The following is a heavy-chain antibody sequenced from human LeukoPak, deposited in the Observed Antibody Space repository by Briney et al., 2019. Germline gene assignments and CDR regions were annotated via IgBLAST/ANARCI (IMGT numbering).Heavy chain of an antibody. CDR3: AKHLVGSSDYYYYMDV. CDR1: GFTFSSYS. V-gene: IGHV3-21*04. CDR2: ISSSSSYI. Sequence: GGSLRLSCAASGFTFSSYSMNWVRQAPGKGLEWVSSISSSSSYIYYADSVKGRFTISRDNSKNTLYLQMNSLRAEDTAVYYCAKHLVGSSDYYYYMDVWGKGTTVTVSS. J-gene: IGHJ6*03. D-gene: IGHD6-6*01.